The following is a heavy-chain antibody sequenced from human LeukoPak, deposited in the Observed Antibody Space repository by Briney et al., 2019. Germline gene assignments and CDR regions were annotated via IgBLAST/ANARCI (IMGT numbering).Heavy chain of an antibody. D-gene: IGHD6-25*01. Sequence: PGGSLRLSCAASGFAFSSYAMSWIRQAPGKGLEWVSVISRSGDTTDNADSVKGRFTISSDNSKNTLQLQMNSLTAEDTAKYYCARQRTLWQRILDCGGQGTLVTVPS. V-gene: IGHV3-23*01. CDR3: ARQRTLWQRILDC. J-gene: IGHJ4*02. CDR2: ISRSGDTT. CDR1: GFAFSSYA.